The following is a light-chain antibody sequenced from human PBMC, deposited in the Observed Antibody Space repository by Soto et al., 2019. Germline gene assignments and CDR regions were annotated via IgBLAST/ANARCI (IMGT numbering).Light chain of an antibody. CDR1: TGAVTSGNY. J-gene: IGLJ7*01. V-gene: IGLV7-43*01. CDR2: NTG. CDR3: LLFYGGAHAV. Sequence: QAVVTQEPSLTVSPGGTVTLTCASSTGAVTSGNYPNWFQQKPGQPPRPLIYNTGDKHSWTPARFSGSLLGGKAALTLSNVQPEVEADYYCLLFYGGAHAVFGGGTQLTV.